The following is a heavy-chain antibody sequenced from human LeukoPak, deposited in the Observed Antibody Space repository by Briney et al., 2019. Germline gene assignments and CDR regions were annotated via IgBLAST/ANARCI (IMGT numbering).Heavy chain of an antibody. Sequence: SVNVSCKASGGTFSSYAISRVRQAPGQGLEWMGGIIPIFGTANYAQKFQGRVTITADESTSTAYMELRSLRSDDTAVYYCARVGTEIFGVVIARYSYFDYWGQGTLVTVSS. J-gene: IGHJ4*02. D-gene: IGHD3-3*01. V-gene: IGHV1-69*13. CDR2: IIPIFGTA. CDR3: ARVGTEIFGVVIARYSYFDY. CDR1: GGTFSSYA.